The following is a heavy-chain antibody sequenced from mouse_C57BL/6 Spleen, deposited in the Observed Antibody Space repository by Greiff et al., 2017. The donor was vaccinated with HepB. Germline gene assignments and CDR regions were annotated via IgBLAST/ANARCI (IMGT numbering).Heavy chain of an antibody. CDR3: ARKRHSSGGY. CDR2: IDPSDSYT. Sequence: QVQLQQPGAELVKPGASVKLSCKASGYTFTSYWMQWVKQRPGQGLEWIGEIDPSDSYTNYNQKFKGKATLTVDTSSSTAYMQLSSLTSEDSAVYDCARKRHSSGGYWGQGTTLTVSS. D-gene: IGHD3-1*01. J-gene: IGHJ2*01. CDR1: GYTFTSYW. V-gene: IGHV1-50*01.